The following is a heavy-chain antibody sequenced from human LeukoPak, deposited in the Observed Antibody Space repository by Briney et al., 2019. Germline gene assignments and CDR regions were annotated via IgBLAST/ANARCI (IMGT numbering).Heavy chain of an antibody. CDR3: ARDNKRFLEHEMTYYYYYGMDV. CDR1: GYTFTSYY. J-gene: IGHJ6*02. Sequence: ASVKVSCKASGYTFTSYYMHWVRQAPGQGLEWMGIINPSGGSTSYAQKFQGRVTITADESTSTAYMELSSLRSENTAVYYCARDNKRFLEHEMTYYYYYGMDVWGQGTTVTVSS. D-gene: IGHD3-3*01. CDR2: INPSGGST. V-gene: IGHV1-46*01.